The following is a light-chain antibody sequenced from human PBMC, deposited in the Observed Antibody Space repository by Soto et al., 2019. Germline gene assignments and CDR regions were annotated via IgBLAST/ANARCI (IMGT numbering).Light chain of an antibody. Sequence: QSVLTQPPSVSGAPGQRVTISCTGSSSNIGAGYDVHWYQQLPGTAPKLLISGDTNRPSGVPDRFSGSKSGTSASLAITGLRAEDEADYSCQSFDSSLSGWLFGGGTQLTV. V-gene: IGLV1-40*01. CDR1: SSNIGAGYD. J-gene: IGLJ3*02. CDR2: GDT. CDR3: QSFDSSLSGWL.